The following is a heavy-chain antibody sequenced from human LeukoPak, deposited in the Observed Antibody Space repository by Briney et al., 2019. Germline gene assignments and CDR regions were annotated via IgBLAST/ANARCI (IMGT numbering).Heavy chain of an antibody. Sequence: SETLSLTCTVSGGSISSNNYYWGWIRQPPGKGLEWIGSIYYSGNTYYNPSLKSRVTMSVDMSNNQLSLNLSSVTAADTAVYYCATILPKAYGGNPEDYWGRGTLVTVSS. J-gene: IGHJ4*02. CDR1: GGSISSNNYY. CDR2: IYYSGNT. D-gene: IGHD4-23*01. V-gene: IGHV4-39*07. CDR3: ATILPKAYGGNPEDY.